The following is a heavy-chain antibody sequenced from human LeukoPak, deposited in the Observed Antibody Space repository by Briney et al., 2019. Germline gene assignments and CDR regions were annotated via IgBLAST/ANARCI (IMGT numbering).Heavy chain of an antibody. CDR1: GFTFDDYA. Sequence: GGSLRLSCAASGFTFDDYAMHWVRQAPGKGLEWVSGISWNSGSIGYADSVKGRFTISRDNAKSSLYLQMNSLRAEDTALYYCAKDGRYYDILTGYHYGMDVWGQGTTVTVSS. J-gene: IGHJ6*02. D-gene: IGHD3-9*01. V-gene: IGHV3-9*01. CDR3: AKDGRYYDILTGYHYGMDV. CDR2: ISWNSGSI.